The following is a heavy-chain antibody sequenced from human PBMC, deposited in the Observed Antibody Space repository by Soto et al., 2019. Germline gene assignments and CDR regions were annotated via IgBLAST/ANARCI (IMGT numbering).Heavy chain of an antibody. CDR2: ISYDGSNK. V-gene: IGHV3-30-3*01. Sequence: PGGSLRLSCAASGFTFSSYAMHWVRQAPGKGLEWVAVISYDGSNKYYADSVKGRFTISRDNSKNTLYLQMNSLRAEDTAVYYCARAPSYDSSGYYFSVYFDYWGQGALVTVSS. CDR3: ARAPSYDSSGYYFSVYFDY. CDR1: GFTFSSYA. D-gene: IGHD3-22*01. J-gene: IGHJ4*02.